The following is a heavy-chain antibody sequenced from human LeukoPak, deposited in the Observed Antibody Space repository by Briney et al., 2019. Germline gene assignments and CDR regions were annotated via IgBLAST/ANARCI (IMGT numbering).Heavy chain of an antibody. CDR2: IYHSGST. Sequence: SETLSLTCTVSGYSISSGYYWGWIRQPPGKGLAWIGSIYHSGSTYYNPSLKSRVTISVDTSKNQFSLKLSSVTAADTAVYYCARGVATSPSSYYWGQGTLVTVSS. J-gene: IGHJ4*02. D-gene: IGHD5-12*01. V-gene: IGHV4-38-2*02. CDR1: GYSISSGYY. CDR3: ARGVATSPSSYY.